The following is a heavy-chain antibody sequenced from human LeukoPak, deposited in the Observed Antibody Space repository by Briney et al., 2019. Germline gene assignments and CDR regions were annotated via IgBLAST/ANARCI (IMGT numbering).Heavy chain of an antibody. V-gene: IGHV4-39*01. D-gene: IGHD1-26*01. CDR1: GGSISSISYY. Sequence: NPSETLSLTCTISGGSISSISYYWGWIRQPPGKGLEWIGSIYYTGSTYYNPSLKSRVTVSVDTSKNQFSLNLRSVTAADTAVYYYARRFSGSSELDYWGQGSLVTVSS. CDR3: ARRFSGSSELDY. CDR2: IYYTGST. J-gene: IGHJ4*02.